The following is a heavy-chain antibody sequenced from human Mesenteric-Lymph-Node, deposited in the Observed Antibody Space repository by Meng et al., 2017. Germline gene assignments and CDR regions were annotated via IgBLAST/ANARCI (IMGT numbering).Heavy chain of an antibody. CDR3: AREYCSGGSCYEEGDYFDY. D-gene: IGHD2-15*01. CDR2: IISSSSYI. V-gene: IGHV3-21*04. Sequence: GELLKISCAASGSTFSSYSMNWVRQAPGKGLEWVSSIISSSSYIYYADSVKGRFTISRDNAKNSLYLQMNSLRAEDTAVYYCAREYCSGGSCYEEGDYFDYWGQGTLVTVSS. CDR1: GSTFSSYS. J-gene: IGHJ4*02.